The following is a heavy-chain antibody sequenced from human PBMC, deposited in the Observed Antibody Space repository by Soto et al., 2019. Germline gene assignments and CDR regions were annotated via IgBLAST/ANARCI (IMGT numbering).Heavy chain of an antibody. D-gene: IGHD3-3*01. V-gene: IGHV1-18*01. CDR1: GYTFTSYG. Sequence: ASVKVSCKASGYTFTSYGISWVRQAPGQGLEWMGWISAYNGNTNYAQKLQGRVTMTTDTSTSTAYMELRSLRSDDTAVYYCARDERIFGVVIILNYYYGMDVWGQGTTATVSS. CDR2: ISAYNGNT. CDR3: ARDERIFGVVIILNYYYGMDV. J-gene: IGHJ6*02.